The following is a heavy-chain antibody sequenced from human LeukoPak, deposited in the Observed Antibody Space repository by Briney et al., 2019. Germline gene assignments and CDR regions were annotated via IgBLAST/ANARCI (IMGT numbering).Heavy chain of an antibody. J-gene: IGHJ4*02. CDR2: IYRSGNT. CDR3: AREDPFVAARGLDY. CDR1: GGSLSSYF. V-gene: IGHV4-4*07. D-gene: IGHD6-6*01. Sequence: SGTLSLTCTVPGGSLSSYFWSWIRQPAGEGLEWVGRIYRSGNTNYNTTLKSRLTMSVDTSKNQFSLRLSSVTAADTAVYYCAREDPFVAARGLDYWGQGTLVTVSS.